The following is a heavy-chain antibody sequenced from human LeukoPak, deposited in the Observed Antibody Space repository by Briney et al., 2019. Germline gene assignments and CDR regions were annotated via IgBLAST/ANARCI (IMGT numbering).Heavy chain of an antibody. CDR2: ISAYNGNT. D-gene: IGHD3-22*01. CDR3: ARGTYYYDSSGYSMDV. J-gene: IGHJ6*02. CDR1: GYTFTSYG. V-gene: IGHV1-18*01. Sequence: ASVKVSCKASGYTFTSYGISWVRQAPGQGLEWMGWISAYNGNTNYAQKLQGRVNVTTDTSTSTAYMELRSLRSDDTAVYYCARGTYYYDSSGYSMDVWGQGTTVTVSS.